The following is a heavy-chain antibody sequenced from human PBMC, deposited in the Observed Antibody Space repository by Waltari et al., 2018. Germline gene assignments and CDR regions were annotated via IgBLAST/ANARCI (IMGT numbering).Heavy chain of an antibody. CDR3: ARDSKRGANWNSYYYMDV. CDR2: ISSSSSTR. J-gene: IGHJ6*03. CDR1: GFTFSSYS. Sequence: EVQLVESGGGLVQPGGSLRLSCAASGFTFSSYSMNWVRQAPGKGLEWVSYISSSSSTRYYADSVKGRFTIARDNAKNSLYLKMNSLRAEDTAVYYCARDSKRGANWNSYYYMDVWGKGTTVTVSS. D-gene: IGHD1-1*01. V-gene: IGHV3-48*04.